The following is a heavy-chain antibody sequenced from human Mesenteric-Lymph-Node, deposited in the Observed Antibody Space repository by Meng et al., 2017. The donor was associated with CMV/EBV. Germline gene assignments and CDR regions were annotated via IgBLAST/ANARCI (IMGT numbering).Heavy chain of an antibody. CDR1: GDSVSSNSAA. V-gene: IGHV6-1*01. Sequence: LRLSCAISGDSVSSNSAAWNWIRQSPSRGLEWLGRTSYRSLWFNEYAISVEGRMTIHADTSKNQFSLQLNSVTPEDTAVYYCARGKIYYYAMDVWGQGTTVTVSS. CDR3: ARGKIYYYAMDV. J-gene: IGHJ6*02. CDR2: TSYRSLWFN.